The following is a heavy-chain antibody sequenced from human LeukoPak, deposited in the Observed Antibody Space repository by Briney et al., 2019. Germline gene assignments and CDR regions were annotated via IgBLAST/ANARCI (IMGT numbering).Heavy chain of an antibody. Sequence: PSETLSLTCAVYGGSFIGFHWNWIRQPPGKGLEWIGDINHSGSTNYNPSLTSRVTISVDPSKNQFSLKLSSVTAADTAVYYCARRAIDYGDFDYWGQGTLVTVSS. D-gene: IGHD4-17*01. V-gene: IGHV4-34*01. J-gene: IGHJ4*01. CDR3: ARRAIDYGDFDY. CDR1: GGSFIGFH. CDR2: INHSGST.